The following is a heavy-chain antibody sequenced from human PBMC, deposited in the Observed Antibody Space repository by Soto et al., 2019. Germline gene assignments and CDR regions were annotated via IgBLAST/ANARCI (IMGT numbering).Heavy chain of an antibody. CDR2: IYYSGST. V-gene: IGHV4-61*01. J-gene: IGHJ4*02. D-gene: IGHD5-18*01. CDR3: AGGMTALVNFAY. Sequence: SETLSLTCTVSGGSVSSGSYYWSWIRQPPGKGLEWIGYIYYSGSTNYNPSLKSRVTISVDTSKNQFSLKLSSVTAADTAVYYCAGGMTALVNFAYWGQGTLVPVSS. CDR1: GGSVSSGSYY.